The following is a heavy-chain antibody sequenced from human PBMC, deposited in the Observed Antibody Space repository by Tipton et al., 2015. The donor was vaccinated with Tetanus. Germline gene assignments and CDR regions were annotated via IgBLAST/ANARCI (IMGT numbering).Heavy chain of an antibody. J-gene: IGHJ4*02. V-gene: IGHV4-39*01. D-gene: IGHD2-2*01. CDR2: IYYSGST. Sequence: LRLSCTVSGGSISSSSYYWGWIRQPPGKGLEWIGSIYYSGSTYYNPSLKSRVTISVDTSKNQFSLKLSSVTAAGTAVYYCARIHDVVVPAAYYFDYWGQGTLVTVSS. CDR3: ARIHDVVVPAAYYFDY. CDR1: GGSISSSSYY.